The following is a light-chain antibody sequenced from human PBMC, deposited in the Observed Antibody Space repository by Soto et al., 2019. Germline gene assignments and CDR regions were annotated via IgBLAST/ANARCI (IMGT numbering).Light chain of an antibody. J-gene: IGKJ5*01. CDR2: GAS. Sequence: ILMTQSPYTLSVSPGTRATLSCRAIESVSDNYLAWYQQRSGQAPRLLISGASSRATGIPDRFSGSGSGTDFTLTISRLEPEDFALYYCQHYVERSPITFGQGPRLEIK. CDR3: QHYVERSPIT. V-gene: IGKV3-20*01. CDR1: ESVSDNY.